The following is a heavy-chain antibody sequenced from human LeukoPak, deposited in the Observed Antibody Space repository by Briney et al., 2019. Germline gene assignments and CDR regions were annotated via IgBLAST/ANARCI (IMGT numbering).Heavy chain of an antibody. CDR3: ARDSGYSGYDTNWFDP. CDR2: IYTSGST. D-gene: IGHD5-12*01. Sequence: PSETLSLTCTVSGGSISSYYWSWIRQPAGKGLEWIGRIYTSGSTNYNPSLKSRVTMSVDTSKNQFSLKLSSVTAADTAVYYCARDSGYSGYDTNWFDPWGQGTLVTVSS. CDR1: GGSISSYY. J-gene: IGHJ5*02. V-gene: IGHV4-4*07.